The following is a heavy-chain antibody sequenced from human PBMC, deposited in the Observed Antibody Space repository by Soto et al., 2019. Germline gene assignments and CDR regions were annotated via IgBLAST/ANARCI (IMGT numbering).Heavy chain of an antibody. V-gene: IGHV4-30-4*01. CDR1: GGSISSGDYY. CDR2: IYYSGST. J-gene: IGHJ5*02. Sequence: QVQLQESGPGLVKPSQTLSLTCTVSGGSISSGDYYWSWIRQPPGKGLEWIGYIYYSGSTYYNPSLKRRVNISVDTSKNQYPLKLSSVTAADTAVYYCARVGTMVRSNWFDPWGQGTLVTVSS. CDR3: ARVGTMVRSNWFDP. D-gene: IGHD3-10*01.